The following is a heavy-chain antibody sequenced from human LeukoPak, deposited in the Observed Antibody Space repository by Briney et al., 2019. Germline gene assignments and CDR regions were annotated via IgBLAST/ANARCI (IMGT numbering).Heavy chain of an antibody. D-gene: IGHD2-2*01. CDR1: GFTFSNFV. J-gene: IGHJ5*02. Sequence: GGSLRLSCAASGFTFSNFVMTWVRQAPGKGLEWVSAISGSGGRGTTYYADSAKGRFTISRDNAKNTMYLQMNSLSVEDTAVYYCAKDLVVVVPAAILEDWFDPWGQGTLVTVSS. CDR3: AKDLVVVVPAAILEDWFDP. V-gene: IGHV3-23*01. CDR2: ISGSGGRGTT.